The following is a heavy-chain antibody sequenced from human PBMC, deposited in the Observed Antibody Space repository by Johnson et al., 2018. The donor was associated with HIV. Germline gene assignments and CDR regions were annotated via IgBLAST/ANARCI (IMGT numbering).Heavy chain of an antibody. CDR3: ARESYGGNSGAFDI. CDR1: GFTFSSYA. D-gene: IGHD4-23*01. J-gene: IGHJ3*02. Sequence: QVQLVESGGGLVQPGGSLRLSCAASGFTFSSYALHWVRQAPGKGLEWVAVISYDGSNKYYADSVKGRFTISRDNSKNTLYLQMNSLRAEDTAVYYCARESYGGNSGAFDIWGQGTMVTVSS. V-gene: IGHV3-30-3*01. CDR2: ISYDGSNK.